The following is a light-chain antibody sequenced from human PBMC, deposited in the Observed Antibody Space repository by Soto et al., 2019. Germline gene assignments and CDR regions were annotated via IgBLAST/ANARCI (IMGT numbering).Light chain of an antibody. CDR2: KAS. V-gene: IGKV1-6*01. CDR3: LQDYNYPYT. CDR1: QSISSY. J-gene: IGKJ2*01. Sequence: IQMTQSPSSLSASVGDRVTITCRASQSISSYLNWYQQKPGKAPKLLIYKASTLKSGVPSRFSGSGSGTDFILTISSLQPEDFATYYCLQDYNYPYTFGQGTK.